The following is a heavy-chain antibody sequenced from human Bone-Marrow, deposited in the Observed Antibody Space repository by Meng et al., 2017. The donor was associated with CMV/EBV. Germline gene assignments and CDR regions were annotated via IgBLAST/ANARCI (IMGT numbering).Heavy chain of an antibody. CDR2: IIPIFGTA. Sequence: SCWPVGGTFSSYAISWVRQAPGQGLEWMGGIIPIFGTANYAQKFQGRVTITTDESTSTAYMELSSLRSEDTAVYYCARDLEEMGGHDAFDIWGQGTMVTVSS. CDR3: ARDLEEMGGHDAFDI. J-gene: IGHJ3*02. V-gene: IGHV1-69*05. CDR1: GGTFSSYA. D-gene: IGHD3-3*01.